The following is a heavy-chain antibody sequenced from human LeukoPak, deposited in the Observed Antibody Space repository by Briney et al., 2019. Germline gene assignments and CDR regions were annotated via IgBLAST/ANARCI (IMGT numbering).Heavy chain of an antibody. CDR3: AKDYGFITPYCYFDL. CDR2: IWYDGSNK. CDR1: GFTFSSYG. D-gene: IGHD3-22*01. Sequence: GGSLRLSCAASGFTFSSYGMHWVRQAPGKGLEWVALIWYDGSNKDYADSVKGRFTISRDNSKNTVYLQMNSLRAEDMAVYYCAKDYGFITPYCYFDLWGRGTLVTVSS. J-gene: IGHJ2*01. V-gene: IGHV3-33*06.